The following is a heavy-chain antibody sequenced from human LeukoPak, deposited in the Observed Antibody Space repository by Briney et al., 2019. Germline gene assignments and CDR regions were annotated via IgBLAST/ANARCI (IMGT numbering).Heavy chain of an antibody. D-gene: IGHD3-22*01. Sequence: GGSLRLSCAASGLAFSSYAMSWVRQAPGKGLERVAFIRYDGSNKYYADSVKGRFTISRDNAKNSLYLQMNSLRAEDTAVYYCATYSSLNRREFQYWGQGTLLTVSS. CDR2: IRYDGSNK. CDR3: ATYSSLNRREFQY. CDR1: GLAFSSYA. J-gene: IGHJ1*01. V-gene: IGHV3-30*02.